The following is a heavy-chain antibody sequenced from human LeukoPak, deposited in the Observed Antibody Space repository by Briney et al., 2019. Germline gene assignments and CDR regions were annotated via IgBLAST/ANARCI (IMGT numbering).Heavy chain of an antibody. CDR2: INPNSGGT. CDR3: ARAREWLVKNAFDI. Sequence: GASVKVSCKASGYTFTGYYMHWVRQAPGQGPEWMGWINPNSGGTNYAQKFQGRVTMTRDTSTSTVYMELSSLRSEDTAVYYCARAREWLVKNAFDIWGQGTMVTVSS. CDR1: GYTFTGYY. J-gene: IGHJ3*02. V-gene: IGHV1-2*02. D-gene: IGHD6-19*01.